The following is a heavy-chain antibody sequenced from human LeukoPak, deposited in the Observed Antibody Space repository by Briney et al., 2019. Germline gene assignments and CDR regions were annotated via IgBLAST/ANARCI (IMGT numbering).Heavy chain of an antibody. CDR3: ARGDQAFDI. Sequence: SQTLSLTCAISGDSVSSNSAAWNWIRQSPSRGLERLGRTYYRTKWNINYAVSVKSRITIKSDTSKNQFSLQLNSVTPEDTAVYYCARGDQAFDIWGLGTMVTVSS. V-gene: IGHV6-1*01. D-gene: IGHD2-2*01. CDR1: GDSVSSNSAA. J-gene: IGHJ3*02. CDR2: TYYRTKWNI.